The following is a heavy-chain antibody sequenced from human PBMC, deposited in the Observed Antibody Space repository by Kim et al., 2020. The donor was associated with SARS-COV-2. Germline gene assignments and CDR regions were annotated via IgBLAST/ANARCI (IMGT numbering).Heavy chain of an antibody. D-gene: IGHD3-22*01. CDR1: GFTFDDYA. CDR2: ISWNSGSI. Sequence: GGYLRLSCAASGFTFDDYAMHWVRQAPGKVLEWVSGISWNSGSIGYADSVKGRFTISRDNAKNSLYLQMNSLRAEDTALYYCAKAPYYDSSGTRGAFDIWGQGTMVTVSS. CDR3: AKAPYYDSSGTRGAFDI. J-gene: IGHJ3*02. V-gene: IGHV3-9*01.